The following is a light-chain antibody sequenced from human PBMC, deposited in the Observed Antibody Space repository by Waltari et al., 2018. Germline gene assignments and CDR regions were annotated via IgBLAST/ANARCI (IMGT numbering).Light chain of an antibody. V-gene: IGLV6-57*02. J-gene: IGLJ2*01. CDR3: QSFDSSNNIV. CDR2: EDN. CDR1: SGSIANNY. Sequence: NFMLAQPHSVSESPGKTDTISCTGSSGSIANNYVQWYQVRPGSGPTTVIYEDNERPSGVPDLFSGSIDRSSNSASLIISRLKTEDEAYYYCQSFDSSNNIVFGGGTKLTVL.